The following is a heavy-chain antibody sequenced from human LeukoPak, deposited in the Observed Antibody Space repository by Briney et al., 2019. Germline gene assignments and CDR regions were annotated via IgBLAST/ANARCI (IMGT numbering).Heavy chain of an antibody. Sequence: PGGSLRLSCAASGFTFSSYSMNWVRQAPGKGLEWVSYISSSSSTIYYADSVKGRFTISRDNAKNSLYLQMNSLRVEDTAVYYCARGGIFNPYELWGQGTLVTVSS. CDR3: ARGGIFNPYEL. CDR2: ISSSSSTI. J-gene: IGHJ4*02. CDR1: GFTFSSYS. D-gene: IGHD3-22*01. V-gene: IGHV3-48*04.